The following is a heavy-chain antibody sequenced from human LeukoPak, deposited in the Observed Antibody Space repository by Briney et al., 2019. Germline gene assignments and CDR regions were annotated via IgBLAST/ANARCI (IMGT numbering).Heavy chain of an antibody. J-gene: IGHJ4*02. CDR1: GFTFSSYA. CDR2: IICSGGST. Sequence: GPSLRLSCAASGFTFSSYAMSWARHPPGTGLEWVASIICSGGSTYYPRSVKGRFTISRDNSKNTLSLQMNSLRAEDTAVYYCPNRTCGAAQYCFDWWGQGTLVPVSS. D-gene: IGHD1-14*01. V-gene: IGHV3-23*01. CDR3: PNRTCGAAQYCFDW.